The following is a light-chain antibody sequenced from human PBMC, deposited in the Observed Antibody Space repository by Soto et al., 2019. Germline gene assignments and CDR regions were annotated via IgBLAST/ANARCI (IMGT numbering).Light chain of an antibody. V-gene: IGKV3-15*01. J-gene: IGKJ4*01. CDR2: GAF. CDR1: QSVSSN. Sequence: EIVMTQSPATLSVSPGERATLSCRASQSVSSNLAWYQQKPGQAPRLLIYGAFTRATGIPARFSGSGSGTEFTLTISSLQSEDFAVYYCQQYNNWPPLNFGGGTKVDIK. CDR3: QQYNNWPPLN.